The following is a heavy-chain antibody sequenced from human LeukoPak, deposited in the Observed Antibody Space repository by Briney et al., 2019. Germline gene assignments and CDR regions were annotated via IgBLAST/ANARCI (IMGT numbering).Heavy chain of an antibody. CDR3: AKDRNVVVTAFFPPDFQH. V-gene: IGHV3-7*03. Sequence: QPGGSLRLSCAASGFTFSSYWMSWVRQAPGKGLEWVANIRQDGSDKYYVDSVKGRFTISRDNAKTSLYLQMNSLRAEDTAVYYCAKDRNVVVTAFFPPDFQHWGQGTLVTVSS. CDR1: GFTFSSYW. J-gene: IGHJ1*01. D-gene: IGHD2-21*02. CDR2: IRQDGSDK.